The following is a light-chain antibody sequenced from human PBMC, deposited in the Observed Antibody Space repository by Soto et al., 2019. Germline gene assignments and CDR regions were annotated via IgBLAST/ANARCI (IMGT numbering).Light chain of an antibody. CDR2: TAS. J-gene: IGKJ4*01. V-gene: IGKV1-39*01. Sequence: DLQMTQSPSSLSASVGDRVTITCRASQSSTSYLNWYQHKPGKAPKLLIYTASSLQSGVPSRFSGSGFGTDFTLTISSLQPEDFATYYCQQSFSTPLTFGGGTKVEIK. CDR1: QSSTSY. CDR3: QQSFSTPLT.